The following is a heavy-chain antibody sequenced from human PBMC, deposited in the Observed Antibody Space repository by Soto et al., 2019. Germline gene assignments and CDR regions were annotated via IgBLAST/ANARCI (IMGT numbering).Heavy chain of an antibody. Sequence: SETLSLTCTVSGGSISSYYWSWIRQPPGKGLEWIGYIYYSGSTNYNPSLKSRVTISVDTSKNQFSLKLSSVTAADTAVYYCAAQPRYSSSSDYYYGIDVWGQGTTVTVSS. V-gene: IGHV4-59*01. J-gene: IGHJ6*02. CDR3: AAQPRYSSSSDYYYGIDV. CDR1: GGSISSYY. D-gene: IGHD6-6*01. CDR2: IYYSGST.